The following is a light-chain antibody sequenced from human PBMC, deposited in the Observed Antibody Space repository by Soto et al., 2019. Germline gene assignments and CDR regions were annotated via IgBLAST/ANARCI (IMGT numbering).Light chain of an antibody. J-gene: IGLJ2*01. V-gene: IGLV2-14*01. Sequence: QSVLTQPASVSGSPGQSITISCTGTSSDIGGYNSVSWYQQHPGKAPQLIIYDVSYRPSGISSRFSGSKSGNTASLTISGLQAADEADYYCSSYTTANARGFGGGTKVTVL. CDR3: SSYTTANARG. CDR1: SSDIGGYNS. CDR2: DVS.